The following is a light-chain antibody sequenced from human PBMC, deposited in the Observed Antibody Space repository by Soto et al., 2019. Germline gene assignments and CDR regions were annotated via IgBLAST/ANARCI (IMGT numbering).Light chain of an antibody. CDR2: WAS. CDR1: QSVLYSSNNKNY. J-gene: IGKJ4*01. V-gene: IGKV4-1*01. CDR3: QQYYSSPLT. Sequence: DIVMTQSPDSLAVSLGERTTIHCKSSQSVLYSSNNKNYLAWYQQKPGQPPKLLIYWASTRESGVPDRFSGSGFGTDFTLTISSLQAEDVAVYYCQQYYSSPLTFGGGTKVEIK.